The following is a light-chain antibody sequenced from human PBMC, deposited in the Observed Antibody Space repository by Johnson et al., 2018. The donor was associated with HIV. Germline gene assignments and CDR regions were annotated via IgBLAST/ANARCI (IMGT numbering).Light chain of an antibody. J-gene: IGLJ1*01. CDR3: GTWDSSLSAYV. V-gene: IGLV1-51*01. Sequence: HSVLTQPPSVSAAPGQKVTISCSGSSSNIGNNYVSWYQQLPGTAPKLLIYDNNKRPSGIPDRFSGSKSGTSATLGITGLQTGDEADYYCGTWDSSLSAYVCGTGTKVTV. CDR1: SSNIGNNY. CDR2: DNN.